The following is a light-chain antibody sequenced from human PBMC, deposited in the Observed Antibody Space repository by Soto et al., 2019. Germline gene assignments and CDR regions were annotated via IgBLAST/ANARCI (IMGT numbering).Light chain of an antibody. CDR3: HQYNFWPT. V-gene: IGKV3-15*01. Sequence: EIVLTQSPATLSLSPGERATLSCRASQSVSSYLAWYQQKPGQSPRLLIYATSTRATGIPARFSGSGSGTEFTLTISSLQSEDFAVYYCHQYNFWPTFGQGTKVDIK. CDR2: ATS. J-gene: IGKJ1*01. CDR1: QSVSSY.